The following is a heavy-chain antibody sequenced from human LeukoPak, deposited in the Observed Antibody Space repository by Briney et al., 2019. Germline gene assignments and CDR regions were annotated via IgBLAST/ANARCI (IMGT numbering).Heavy chain of an antibody. D-gene: IGHD2-15*01. Sequence: ASVKVSCKASGYTLTSYDINWVRQATGQGLEWMGWMNPNSGNTGYAQKFQGRVTMTRNTSISTAYMELSSLRSEDTAVYYCARGSRRYCSGGSCYNYWGQGTLVTVSS. CDR2: MNPNSGNT. CDR1: GYTLTSYD. CDR3: ARGSRRYCSGGSCYNY. J-gene: IGHJ4*02. V-gene: IGHV1-8*01.